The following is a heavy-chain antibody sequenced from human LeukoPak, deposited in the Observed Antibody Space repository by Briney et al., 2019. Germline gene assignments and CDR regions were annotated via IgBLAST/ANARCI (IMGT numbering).Heavy chain of an antibody. D-gene: IGHD6-13*01. J-gene: IGHJ4*02. CDR2: IYYSGGT. V-gene: IGHV4-59*01. CDR3: ARDGIAAAGGFDY. CDR1: GGSISSYY. Sequence: SETLSLTCTVSGGSISSYYWSWIRQPPGKGLEWIGYIYYSGGTNYNPSLKSRVTISVDTSKNQFSLKLSSVTAADTAVYYCARDGIAAAGGFDYWGQGTLVTVSS.